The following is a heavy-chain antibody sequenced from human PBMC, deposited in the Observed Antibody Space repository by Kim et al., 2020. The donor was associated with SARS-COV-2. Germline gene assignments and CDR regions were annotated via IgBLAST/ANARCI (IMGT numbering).Heavy chain of an antibody. J-gene: IGHJ6*02. Sequence: GGSLRLSCAASGFTFSSYAMSWVRQAPGKGLEWVSAISGSGGSTYYADSVKGRLTISRDNSKNTLYLQMNSLRAEDTAVYYCAKDLYSSSWYYAYYYYYYGMDVWGQGTTVTVSS. V-gene: IGHV3-23*01. CDR1: GFTFSSYA. D-gene: IGHD6-13*01. CDR2: ISGSGGST. CDR3: AKDLYSSSWYYAYYYYYYGMDV.